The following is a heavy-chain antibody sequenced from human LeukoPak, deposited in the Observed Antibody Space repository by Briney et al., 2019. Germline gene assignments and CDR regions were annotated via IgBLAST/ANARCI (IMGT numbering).Heavy chain of an antibody. CDR1: GFTVSSNY. J-gene: IGHJ1*01. CDR3: ARTSGELHFQH. V-gene: IGHV3-53*01. D-gene: IGHD1-7*01. CDR2: FYSGGST. Sequence: AGGSLRLSCAASGFTVSSNYMSWVRQAPGKGLEWVSVFYSGGSTYYADSVKGRFTIFRDNSKNTLYLQMNSLRAEDTAVYYCARTSGELHFQHWGQGTLVTVSS.